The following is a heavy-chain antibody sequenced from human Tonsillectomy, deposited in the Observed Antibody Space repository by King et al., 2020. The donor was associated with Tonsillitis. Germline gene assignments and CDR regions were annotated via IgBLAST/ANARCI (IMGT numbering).Heavy chain of an antibody. CDR1: GFTFSSYG. D-gene: IGHD2-2*01. CDR2: IWYDGSNK. J-gene: IGHJ4*02. V-gene: IGHV3-33*01. Sequence: VQLVESGGGVVQPGRSLRLSCAASGFTFSSYGMHWVRQAPGKGLEGVAVIWYDGSNKYYADSVKGRFTISRDNSKNTLYLQMNSLRAEDTAVYYCASAKYQLLSQGLADYWGQGTLVTVSS. CDR3: ASAKYQLLSQGLADY.